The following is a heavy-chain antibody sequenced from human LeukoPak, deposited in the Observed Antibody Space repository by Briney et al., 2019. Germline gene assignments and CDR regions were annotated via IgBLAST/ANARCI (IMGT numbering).Heavy chain of an antibody. CDR3: AREAITIFGLVRTQTTKGPHRFDP. Sequence: WASVKVSCKASGYTFTSYHMHSVRQPPGQGLEWMGIINPSCGSTNYAHRFRGRVTMTRDMSTGTVYMELSSLTSEDTAVYYCAREAITIFGLVRTQTTKGPHRFDPWGQGTLVTVSS. J-gene: IGHJ5*02. CDR1: GYTFTSYH. CDR2: INPSCGST. V-gene: IGHV1-46*01. D-gene: IGHD3-3*01.